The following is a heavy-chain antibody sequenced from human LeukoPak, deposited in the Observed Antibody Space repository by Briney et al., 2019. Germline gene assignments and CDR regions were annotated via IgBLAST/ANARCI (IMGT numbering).Heavy chain of an antibody. CDR1: GGSISSYY. CDR2: IYTSGST. J-gene: IGHJ4*02. D-gene: IGHD2-8*01. CDR3: ARGIDSWWPFDQ. Sequence: PSETLSLTCTVSGGSISSYYWSWIRQPAGKGLEWIGRIYTSGSTNYNPSLKSRVTMSVDTSKNQFSLKLTAVTAADTAVYYCARGIDSWWPFDQWGQGTLVTVSS. V-gene: IGHV4-4*07.